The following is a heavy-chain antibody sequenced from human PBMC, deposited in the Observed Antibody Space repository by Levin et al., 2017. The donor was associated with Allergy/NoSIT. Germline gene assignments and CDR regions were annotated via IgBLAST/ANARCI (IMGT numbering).Heavy chain of an antibody. CDR3: AKEREISFVHRYYYYMDV. CDR2: ISGSGGST. J-gene: IGHJ6*03. Sequence: PGGSLRLSCAASGFTFSSYAMSWVRQAPGKGLEWVSAISGSGGSTYYADSVKGRFTISRDNSKNTLYLQMNSLRAEDTAVYYCAKEREISFVHRYYYYMDVWGKGTTVTVSS. D-gene: IGHD6-6*01. V-gene: IGHV3-23*01. CDR1: GFTFSSYA.